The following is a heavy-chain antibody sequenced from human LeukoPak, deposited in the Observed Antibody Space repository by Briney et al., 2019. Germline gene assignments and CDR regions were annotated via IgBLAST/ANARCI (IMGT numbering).Heavy chain of an antibody. J-gene: IGHJ4*02. CDR2: IYYSGST. Sequence: SETLSLTCTVSGGSISSYYWSWIRQPPGKGLEWIGYIYYSGSTNYNPSLKSRVTISVDTSKNQFSLKLRSVTAADTAVYYCARLEDYGDYDYWGQGTLVTVSS. V-gene: IGHV4-59*01. CDR1: GGSISSYY. CDR3: ARLEDYGDYDY. D-gene: IGHD4-17*01.